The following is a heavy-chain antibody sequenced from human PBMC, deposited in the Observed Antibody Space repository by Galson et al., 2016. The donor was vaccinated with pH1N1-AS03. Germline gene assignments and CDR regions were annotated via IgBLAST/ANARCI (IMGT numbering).Heavy chain of an antibody. V-gene: IGHV4-59*01. CDR1: GVSIRGYY. CDR3: ARGAPGDFGY. CDR2: IYNSGST. J-gene: IGHJ4*02. D-gene: IGHD2-8*02. Sequence: ETLSLTCSVAGVSIRGYYWNWIRQTPGGGLEWIGYIYNSGSTDFNPSLKSRVTMSMDTSKNQFTLKLSSVSAADTAAYYCARGAPGDFGYWGQGTLVTVSS.